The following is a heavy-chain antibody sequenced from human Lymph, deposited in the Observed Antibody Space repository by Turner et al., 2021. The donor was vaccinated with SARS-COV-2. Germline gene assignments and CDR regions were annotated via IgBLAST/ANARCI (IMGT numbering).Heavy chain of an antibody. CDR1: GGSISSRSYY. D-gene: IGHD3-22*01. J-gene: IGHJ2*01. CDR3: ASRITMIVGTDTKNWYFDL. CDR2: IYYSGST. Sequence: QLQLQESGPGLVKPSETLSLTCTVSGGSISSRSYYWGWIRQPPGKGLEWIGNIYYSGSTYYNPSLKSRVTISVDTSKNQFSLKLSSVTAADTAVYYCASRITMIVGTDTKNWYFDLWGRGTLVTVSS. V-gene: IGHV4-39*01.